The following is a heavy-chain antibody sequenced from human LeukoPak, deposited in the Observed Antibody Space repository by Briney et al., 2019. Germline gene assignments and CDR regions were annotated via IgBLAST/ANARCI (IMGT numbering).Heavy chain of an antibody. J-gene: IGHJ4*02. D-gene: IGHD5-12*01. CDR2: ISYDGSNK. CDR1: GFTFSSYA. CDR3: AREEYSGYDYPIDY. Sequence: GGSLRLSCAASGFTFSSYAMHWVRQAPGKGLEWVAVISYDGSNKYYADSVKGRFTISRDNAKNSLYLQMNSLRAEDTAVYYCAREEYSGYDYPIDYWGQGTLVTVSS. V-gene: IGHV3-30-3*01.